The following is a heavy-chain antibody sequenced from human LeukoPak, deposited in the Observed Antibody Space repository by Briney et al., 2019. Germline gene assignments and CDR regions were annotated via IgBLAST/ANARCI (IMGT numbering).Heavy chain of an antibody. V-gene: IGHV1-18*01. CDR2: ISAYNGNT. CDR3: ARDRRDDYGDYVSDY. CDR1: GYTFTSYG. Sequence: WASVKVSCKASGYTFTSYGISWVRQAPGQGLEWMGWISAYNGNTNYAQKLQGRVTMTTDTSTSTAYMELRSLRSDDTAVYYCARDRRDDYGDYVSDYWGQGTLVTVSS. J-gene: IGHJ4*02. D-gene: IGHD4-17*01.